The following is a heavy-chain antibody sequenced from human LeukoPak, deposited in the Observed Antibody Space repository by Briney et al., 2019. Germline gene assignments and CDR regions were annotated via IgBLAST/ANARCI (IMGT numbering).Heavy chain of an antibody. CDR1: GGSISNYY. Sequence: SETLSLTCAVSGGSISNYYWSWIRQPAGKGLEWIGHIYSSGSTNYNPSLKSRVTMSLDTSNRQFSLKLNSVTAADTAVYYCGRALGSGSYIDFWGQGTLVTVSS. CDR2: IYSSGST. V-gene: IGHV4-4*07. CDR3: GRALGSGSYIDF. D-gene: IGHD1-26*01. J-gene: IGHJ4*02.